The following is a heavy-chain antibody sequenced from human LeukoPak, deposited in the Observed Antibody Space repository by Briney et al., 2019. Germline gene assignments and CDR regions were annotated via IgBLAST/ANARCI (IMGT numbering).Heavy chain of an antibody. D-gene: IGHD5-24*01. CDR3: ARDLAFGEMVTNRGAFDI. J-gene: IGHJ3*02. CDR1: GYTFTGYY. CDR2: INPNSGGT. Sequence: ASVKVSCKASGYTFTGYYMHWVRQAPGQGLEWMGWINPNSGGTNYAQKFQGRVTMTRDTPISTAYMELSRLRSDDTAVYYCARDLAFGEMVTNRGAFDIWGQGTMVTVSS. V-gene: IGHV1-2*02.